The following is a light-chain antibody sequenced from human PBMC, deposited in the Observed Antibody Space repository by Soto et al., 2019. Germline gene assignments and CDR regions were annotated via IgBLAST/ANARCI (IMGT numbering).Light chain of an antibody. CDR1: SSDVGGYNY. CDR2: EVS. Sequence: QSALTQPASVSGSPGQSITISCTGTSSDVGGYNYVSWYQHHPGKAPKLMIFEVSNRPSGVSNRFSGSKSGKTASLTISGLQAEDEADYYCSSHTSSSTWVFGGGTKLTVL. V-gene: IGLV2-14*01. J-gene: IGLJ3*02. CDR3: SSHTSSSTWV.